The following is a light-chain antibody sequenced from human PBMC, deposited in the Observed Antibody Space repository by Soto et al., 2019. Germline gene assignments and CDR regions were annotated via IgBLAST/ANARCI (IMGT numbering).Light chain of an antibody. CDR1: QSVSTR. Sequence: IHMTPSPSSPSSSVGDRVPILCRARQSVSTRLAWYQQKPGEATKLLIYDASSWAGGVASRFSGSGCGTDFPLTISSLQPEDFANYYCQQFNNYPTFDQGTRLEIK. V-gene: IGKV1-5*02. CDR3: QQFNNYPT. J-gene: IGKJ5*01. CDR2: DAS.